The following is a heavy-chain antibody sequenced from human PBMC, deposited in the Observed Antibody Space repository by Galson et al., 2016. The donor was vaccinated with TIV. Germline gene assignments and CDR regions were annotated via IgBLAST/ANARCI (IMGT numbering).Heavy chain of an antibody. CDR2: ISGRGGTT. V-gene: IGHV3-23*01. J-gene: IGHJ4*02. Sequence: SLRLSCAASGFSLSDYAMTWVRQAPGKGLEWVSDISGRGGTTHYADSVKGRFTISRDNSKNTLCLQMNSLRGEDTAVYYCARARYSNGWFTDFWGQGTLVTVSS. CDR1: GFSLSDYA. D-gene: IGHD6-19*01. CDR3: ARARYSNGWFTDF.